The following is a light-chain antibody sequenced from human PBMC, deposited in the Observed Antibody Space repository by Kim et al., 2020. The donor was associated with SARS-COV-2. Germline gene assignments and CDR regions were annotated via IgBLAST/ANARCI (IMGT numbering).Light chain of an antibody. Sequence: FSPGERATLSCRARQSVSSVLAWYQQKPGQAPRLLIYDASNRATGIPARFSGIGSGTDFTLTISSLEPEDFAVYYCQQRSNWPYTFGQGTKLQI. J-gene: IGKJ2*01. CDR1: QSVSSV. V-gene: IGKV3-11*01. CDR2: DAS. CDR3: QQRSNWPYT.